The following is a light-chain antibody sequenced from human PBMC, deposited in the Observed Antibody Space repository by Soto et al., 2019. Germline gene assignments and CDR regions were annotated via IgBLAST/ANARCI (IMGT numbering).Light chain of an antibody. CDR3: HQYNSWPPLT. V-gene: IGKV3-15*01. J-gene: IGKJ4*01. CDR1: QSVSSN. CDR2: CAS. Sequence: EIVMTQSPATLSVSPGESATLSCRASQSVSSNLAWYQQKHGQAPRLLIYCASTRATGIPARFSGSGSGTELTLTISSLQSEDLAVYYCHQYNSWPPLTFGGGTKVEIK.